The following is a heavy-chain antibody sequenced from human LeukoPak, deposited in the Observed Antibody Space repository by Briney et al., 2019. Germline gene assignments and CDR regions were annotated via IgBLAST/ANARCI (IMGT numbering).Heavy chain of an antibody. Sequence: GGSLRLSCEASGFTFSAYAMTWVRQAPGKGLEWVSGINSNGDEIYYADSVRGRFTISRDNSNNALYLQMDSLRAEDTAVYYCANWIGSSSRDYWGQGTLVTASS. CDR2: INSNGDEI. CDR1: GFTFSAYA. J-gene: IGHJ4*02. V-gene: IGHV3-23*01. D-gene: IGHD6-6*01. CDR3: ANWIGSSSRDY.